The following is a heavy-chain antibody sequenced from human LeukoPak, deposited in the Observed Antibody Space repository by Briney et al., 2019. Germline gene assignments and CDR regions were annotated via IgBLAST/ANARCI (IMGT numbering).Heavy chain of an antibody. Sequence: GGSLRLSCAASGFTFSSYGMHWVRQAPGKGLEWVAVIWYDGSNKYYADSVKGRFTISRDNSKNTLYLQMNSLRAEDTAVYYCARGAAAGTDYFDYWGQGTLVTVSS. CDR2: IWYDGSNK. CDR1: GFTFSSYG. V-gene: IGHV3-33*01. D-gene: IGHD6-13*01. CDR3: ARGAAAGTDYFDY. J-gene: IGHJ4*02.